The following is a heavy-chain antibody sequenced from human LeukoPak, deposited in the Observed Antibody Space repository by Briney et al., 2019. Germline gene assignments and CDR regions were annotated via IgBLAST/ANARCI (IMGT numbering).Heavy chain of an antibody. J-gene: IGHJ4*02. CDR1: GFTFSSYS. Sequence: GGSLRLSCAASGFTFSSYSMNWVRQAPGKGLECVSSISSSSSYIYYADSVKGRFTISRDNAKNSLYLQMNSLRAEDTAVYYCARDTAAAGIDYFDYWGQGTLVTVSS. CDR3: ARDTAAAGIDYFDY. D-gene: IGHD6-13*01. CDR2: ISSSSSYI. V-gene: IGHV3-21*01.